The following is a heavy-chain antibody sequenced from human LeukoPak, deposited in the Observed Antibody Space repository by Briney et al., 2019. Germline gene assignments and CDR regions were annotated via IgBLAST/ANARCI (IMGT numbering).Heavy chain of an antibody. CDR1: GFTFSSYG. CDR3: ARHRYGDYVSGNFDY. J-gene: IGHJ4*02. CDR2: ISYDGSNK. V-gene: IGHV3-30*03. D-gene: IGHD4-17*01. Sequence: GGSLRLSCAASGFTFSSYGMHWVRQAPGKGLEWVAVISYDGSNKYYADSVKGRFTISRDNSKNTLYLQMNSLRAEDTAVYYCARHRYGDYVSGNFDYWGQGTLVTVSS.